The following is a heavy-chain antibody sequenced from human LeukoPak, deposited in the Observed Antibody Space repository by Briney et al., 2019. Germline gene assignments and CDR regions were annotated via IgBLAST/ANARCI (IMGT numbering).Heavy chain of an antibody. CDR2: IDYSGST. Sequence: PSETLSLTCSVSNGSISSSRYFWGWIRQPPGKGLEWIGSIDYSGSTYYNPSLKSRVTISVDTSKNHFSLDLSSVTAADTAVYYCARDRSSSWYKDFDYWGQGTLVTVSS. D-gene: IGHD6-13*01. J-gene: IGHJ4*02. V-gene: IGHV4-39*07. CDR1: NGSISSSRYF. CDR3: ARDRSSSWYKDFDY.